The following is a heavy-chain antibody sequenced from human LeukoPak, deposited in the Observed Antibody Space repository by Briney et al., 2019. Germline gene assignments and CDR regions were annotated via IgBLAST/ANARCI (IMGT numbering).Heavy chain of an antibody. CDR3: AKAKIAVAVNYFDY. V-gene: IGHV3-23*01. CDR2: ISGSGGST. CDR1: GFTFSIYA. D-gene: IGHD6-19*01. J-gene: IGHJ4*02. Sequence: PGGSLRLSCAASGFTFSIYAMSWVRQAPGKGLEWVSGISGSGGSTFYADSVKGRFTISRDNSKNTLYLQINSLRAEDTAVYYCAKAKIAVAVNYFDYWGQGTLVTVSS.